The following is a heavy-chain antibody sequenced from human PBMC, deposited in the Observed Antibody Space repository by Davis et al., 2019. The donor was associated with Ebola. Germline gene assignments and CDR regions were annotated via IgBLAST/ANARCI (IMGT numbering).Heavy chain of an antibody. V-gene: IGHV3-23*01. CDR2: ISGSGGST. J-gene: IGHJ6*02. CDR3: ARRGGMGATPLVSGYYGMDV. CDR1: GFTFSSYA. D-gene: IGHD1-26*01. Sequence: GESLKISCAASGFTFSSYAMSWVRQAPGKGLEWVSAISGSGGSTYYADSVKGRFTISRDNSKNTLYLQMNSLRAEDTAVYYCARRGGMGATPLVSGYYGMDVWGQGTTVTVSS.